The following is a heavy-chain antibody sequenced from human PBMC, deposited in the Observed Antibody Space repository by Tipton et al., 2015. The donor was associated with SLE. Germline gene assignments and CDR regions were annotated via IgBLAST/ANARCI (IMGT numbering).Heavy chain of an antibody. CDR1: GGSFSGYY. CDR3: ARGLGSRGDY. Sequence: LRLSCAVYGGSFSGYYWSWIRQPPGKGLEWIGEINHSGSTNYNPSLKSRVTISVDTSKNQFSLKLSSVTAAETAAYYWARGLGSRGDYWGQGTLVTVSS. V-gene: IGHV4-34*01. D-gene: IGHD6-13*01. J-gene: IGHJ4*02. CDR2: INHSGST.